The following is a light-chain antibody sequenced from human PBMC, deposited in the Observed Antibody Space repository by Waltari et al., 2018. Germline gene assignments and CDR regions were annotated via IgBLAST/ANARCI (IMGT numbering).Light chain of an antibody. CDR1: QSVINQ. J-gene: IGKJ2*01. CDR2: DAS. CDR3: QQRFSWPRT. Sequence: EIVLTQSPASLSLSPRQRATLSCRASQSVINQLAWYQQKPGQAPRLLIYDASTRAAGIPARFSGGGSGTDFTLIISSLEPEDFAVYYCQQRFSWPRTFGQGTKLEI. V-gene: IGKV3-11*01.